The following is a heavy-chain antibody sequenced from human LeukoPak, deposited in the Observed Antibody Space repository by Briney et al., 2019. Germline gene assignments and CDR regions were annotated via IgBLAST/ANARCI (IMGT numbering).Heavy chain of an antibody. CDR3: ARGGFEKNFGY. Sequence: SETLSLTCTVSGGSISSYYWSWIRQPPGKGLEWIGYIYYSGSTNYNPPVKSRVTISVDTSKNQFSLKLSAVTAADTAVYYCARGGFEKNFGYRGQGTLVTVSS. D-gene: IGHD3-16*01. J-gene: IGHJ4*02. V-gene: IGHV4-59*01. CDR2: IYYSGST. CDR1: GGSISSYY.